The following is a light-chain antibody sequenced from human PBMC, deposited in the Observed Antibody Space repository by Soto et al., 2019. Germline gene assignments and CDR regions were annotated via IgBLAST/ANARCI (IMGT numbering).Light chain of an antibody. CDR1: QSVSIW. CDR3: HQYGISPPT. CDR2: TAS. J-gene: IGKJ1*01. V-gene: IGKV1-5*01. Sequence: DIQMTQSPSTLSASEGDRVTISCRASQSVSIWLAWYQQKPGRAPKLLIYTASNLQSGVPSRFSGSGSGTGFTLTISSLEPEDFAVFYCHQYGISPPTFGPGTKVDIK.